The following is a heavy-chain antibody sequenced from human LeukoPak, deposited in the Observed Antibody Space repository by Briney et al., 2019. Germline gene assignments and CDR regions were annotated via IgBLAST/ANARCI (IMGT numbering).Heavy chain of an antibody. CDR3: ARDPPHSSSWYGYFDY. V-gene: IGHV3-23*01. D-gene: IGHD6-13*01. Sequence: PGGSLRLSCAASGFSFSSFGMSWVRQAPGRGLQWVSSISGDGRDTFYADSVKGRFTVSRDNSKTTMFLQMNSLRAEDTAVYYCARDPPHSSSWYGYFDYWGQGTLVTVSS. CDR1: GFSFSSFG. CDR2: ISGDGRDT. J-gene: IGHJ4*02.